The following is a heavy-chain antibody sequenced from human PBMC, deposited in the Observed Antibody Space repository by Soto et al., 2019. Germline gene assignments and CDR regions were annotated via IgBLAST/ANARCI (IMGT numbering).Heavy chain of an antibody. Sequence: EVQILESGGGLVQPGGSLRLSCAASGFSFDNYAMTWVRQAPGKGLEWVSGINESGGRTYYADSVKGRFTISRDNSKSTLYLQMNSLRVEDTALYFCVRGVTGCDYWGQGTLVTVSS. J-gene: IGHJ4*02. CDR3: VRGVTGCDY. CDR1: GFSFDNYA. V-gene: IGHV3-23*01. CDR2: INESGGRT. D-gene: IGHD3-9*01.